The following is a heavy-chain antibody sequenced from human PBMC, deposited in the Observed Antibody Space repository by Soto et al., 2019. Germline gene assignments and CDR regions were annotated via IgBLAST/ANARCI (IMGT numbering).Heavy chain of an antibody. D-gene: IGHD2-21*02. Sequence: ESGGGLVQPGGSRRLSCAVSGFTVTSDYMTWVRQAPGRGLEWVSVIYSSGRTYYADSVKGRFTISRDSSMNTLFLQMNSLRAEDTAIYYCARGVIGGTGDRFDYWGQGTLVTVSS. V-gene: IGHV3-66*01. J-gene: IGHJ4*02. CDR1: GFTVTSDY. CDR3: ARGVIGGTGDRFDY. CDR2: IYSSGRT.